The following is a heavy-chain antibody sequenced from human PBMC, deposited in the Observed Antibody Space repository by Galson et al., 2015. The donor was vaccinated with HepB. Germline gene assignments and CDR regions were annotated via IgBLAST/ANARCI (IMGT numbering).Heavy chain of an antibody. J-gene: IGHJ4*02. V-gene: IGHV7-4-1*02. Sequence: SVKVSCKASGYTFTSYAMNWVRQAPGQGLEWMGWINTNTGNPTYAQGFTGRFVFSLDTSVSTAYLQISSLKAEDTAVYYCAREYCSGGSCYPLVWGQGTLVTVSS. CDR2: INTNTGNP. D-gene: IGHD2-15*01. CDR1: GYTFTSYA. CDR3: AREYCSGGSCYPLV.